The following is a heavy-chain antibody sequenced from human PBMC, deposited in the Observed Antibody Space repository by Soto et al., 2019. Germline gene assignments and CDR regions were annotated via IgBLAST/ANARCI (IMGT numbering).Heavy chain of an antibody. J-gene: IGHJ6*02. V-gene: IGHV3-7*05. CDR3: ARDGYYDSSGYYGIDV. Sequence: EVQLVESGGGLVQPGGSLRLSCAASGFTFSNYWMSWVRQAPGKGLERVANIKQDGREKYYVDSVKGQFTISRDNAKNSLYLQMNSLRADDTAVYYSARDGYYDSSGYYGIDVWGQGTTVTVFS. D-gene: IGHD3-22*01. CDR2: IKQDGREK. CDR1: GFTFSNYW.